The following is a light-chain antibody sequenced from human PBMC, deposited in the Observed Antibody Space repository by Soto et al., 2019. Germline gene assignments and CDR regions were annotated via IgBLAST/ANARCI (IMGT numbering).Light chain of an antibody. CDR1: QSISSW. CDR3: LQVYSFPRT. V-gene: IGKV1-5*01. J-gene: IGKJ1*01. Sequence: DIQMTHSPSTLSASVGDRVTITFRASQSISSWLAWYQQKPGKAPKLLIYDASSLESGVPSRFSGSGSGTEFILTINNLQPEDFASYFCLQVYSFPRTFGLGTKVDIK. CDR2: DAS.